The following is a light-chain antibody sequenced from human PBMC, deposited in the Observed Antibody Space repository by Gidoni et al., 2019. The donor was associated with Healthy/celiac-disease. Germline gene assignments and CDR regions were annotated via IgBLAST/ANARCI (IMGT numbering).Light chain of an antibody. CDR3: QQYYSYPRGT. V-gene: IGKV1-8*01. J-gene: IGKJ1*01. Sequence: AIRMTQSPSSFSASTGDRVTITCRASQCISSYLAWYQQKPGKAPKLLIYAASTLQSGVPSRFSGSGSGTDFTLTISCLQSEDFATYYCQQYYSYPRGTFGQGTKVEIK. CDR1: QCISSY. CDR2: AAS.